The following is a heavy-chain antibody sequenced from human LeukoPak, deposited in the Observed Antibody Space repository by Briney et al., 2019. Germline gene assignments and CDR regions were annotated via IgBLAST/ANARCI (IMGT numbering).Heavy chain of an antibody. Sequence: GGSLRLSCAVSGFPFTNYWMSWVRQAPGKGLEWVANIKEDGSVMYYVDSLKGRFTISRDSAQNSVYLQMNSLRVEDRAVYFCARDLWGSYSTGSYLDYWGQGALVTVSS. CDR3: ARDLWGSYSTGSYLDY. CDR1: GFPFTNYW. CDR2: IKEDGSVM. J-gene: IGHJ4*02. D-gene: IGHD6-25*01. V-gene: IGHV3-7*01.